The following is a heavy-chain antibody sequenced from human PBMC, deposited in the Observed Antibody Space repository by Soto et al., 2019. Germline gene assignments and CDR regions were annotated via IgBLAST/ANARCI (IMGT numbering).Heavy chain of an antibody. CDR2: ISGSGGST. Sequence: GGSLRLSCAASGFTFSSYAMSWVRQAPGKGLEWVSAISGSGGSTYYADSVKGRFTISRDNSNNPLYLQMISLRADDTALYYFAKHEREPNTYYDFWPGYYTANYYYYYYMDVWGKGTTLTVSS. V-gene: IGHV3-23*01. J-gene: IGHJ6*03. CDR1: GFTFSSYA. CDR3: AKHEREPNTYYDFWPGYYTANYYYYYYMDV. D-gene: IGHD3-3*01.